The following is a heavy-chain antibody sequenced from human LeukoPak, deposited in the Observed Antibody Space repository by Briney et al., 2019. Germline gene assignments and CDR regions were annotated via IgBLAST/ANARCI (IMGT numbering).Heavy chain of an antibody. D-gene: IGHD4-17*01. V-gene: IGHV1-18*01. CDR3: ARFRGDYASDY. CDR1: AYTFTSYG. J-gene: IGHJ4*02. Sequence: ASVKVSCKASAYTFTSYGISWVRQAPGQGLEWMGWIIAYNDNTHYAQKLQGRVSMTTETSTTPVYMELRSLRSDDTAVYYCARFRGDYASDYWGQGTLVTVSS. CDR2: IIAYNDNT.